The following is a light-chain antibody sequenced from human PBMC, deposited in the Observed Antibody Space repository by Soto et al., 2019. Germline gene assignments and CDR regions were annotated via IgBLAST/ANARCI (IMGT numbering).Light chain of an antibody. CDR2: GAS. CDR3: QQYNNWPPIT. CDR1: QSVSGN. J-gene: IGKJ5*01. V-gene: IGKV3-15*01. Sequence: EIVMTQSPATLSVSPGERATLSCRASQSVSGNLAWYQHKPGQAPRLLIYGASTRATGIPARFSGSGSGKAFTLTISSLQSQDFAVYSCQQYNNWPPITFGQGTRLEIK.